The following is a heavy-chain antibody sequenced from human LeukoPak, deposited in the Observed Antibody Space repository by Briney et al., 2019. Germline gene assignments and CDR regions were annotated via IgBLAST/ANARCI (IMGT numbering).Heavy chain of an antibody. CDR2: IYYSGST. D-gene: IGHD3-22*01. CDR1: GGSISSYY. V-gene: IGHV4-59*01. J-gene: IGHJ4*02. Sequence: SETLSLTCTVSGGSISSYYWSWIRQPPGKGLEWIGYIYYSGSTNYNPSLKSRVTISVDTSNNQFSLKLSSVTAADTAVYYRVRGYYDTSGFYYFDYWGQGTLVTVSS. CDR3: VRGYYDTSGFYYFDY.